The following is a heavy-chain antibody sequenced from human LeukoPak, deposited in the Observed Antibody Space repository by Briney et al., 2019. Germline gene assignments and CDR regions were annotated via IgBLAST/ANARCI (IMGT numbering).Heavy chain of an antibody. Sequence: SGGSQRLSCTASGFDFETYGMHWVRQAPGKGLEWVSVISYNAKNTYYADSVNGRFTISRDNSKKILYLQMNSLRAEDTAVYYCAKQVFGEDCFDSWGQGALVTISS. V-gene: IGHV3-30*18. D-gene: IGHD3-10*01. J-gene: IGHJ4*02. CDR2: ISYNAKNT. CDR1: GFDFETYG. CDR3: AKQVFGEDCFDS.